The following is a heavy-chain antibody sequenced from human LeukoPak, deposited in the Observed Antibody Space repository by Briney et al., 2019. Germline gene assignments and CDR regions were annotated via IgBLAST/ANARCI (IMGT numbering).Heavy chain of an antibody. CDR2: IYYSGST. J-gene: IGHJ4*02. D-gene: IGHD3-3*01. Sequence: SETLSLTCTVSGGSISSGGYYWSWIRQHPGKGLEWIGYIYYSGSTYYNPSLKSRVTISVDTSKNQFSLKLSSVTAADTAVYYCARALSDFWSGYYHLDYWGQGTLVTVSS. CDR1: GGSISSGGYY. CDR3: ARALSDFWSGYYHLDY. V-gene: IGHV4-31*03.